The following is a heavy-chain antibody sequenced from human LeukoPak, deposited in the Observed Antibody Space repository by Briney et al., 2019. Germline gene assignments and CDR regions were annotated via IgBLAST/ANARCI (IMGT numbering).Heavy chain of an antibody. V-gene: IGHV1-2*02. CDR2: INPNSGGT. J-gene: IGHJ3*02. Sequence: ASVKVSCKASGYTFTGYYMHWVRQAPGQGLEWMGWINPNSGGTNYAQKFQGRVTMTRDTSISTAYMELSRLRSDDTAVYYCARGRCRGSSTSCPYAFDIWGQGTMVTVSS. D-gene: IGHD2-2*01. CDR1: GYTFTGYY. CDR3: ARGRCRGSSTSCPYAFDI.